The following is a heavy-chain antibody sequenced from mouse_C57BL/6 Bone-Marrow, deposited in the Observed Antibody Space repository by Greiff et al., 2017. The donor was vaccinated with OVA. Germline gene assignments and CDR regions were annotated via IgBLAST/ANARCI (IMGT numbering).Heavy chain of an antibody. CDR3: ARLDGNYVDYAMDY. D-gene: IGHD2-1*01. CDR1: GYAFSSSW. Sequence: QVQLQQSGPELVKPGASVKISCKASGYAFSSSWMNWVKQRPGKGLEWIGRIYPGDGDTNYNGKFKGKATLTADKSSSTAYMQLSSLTSEDSAVYYCARLDGNYVDYAMDYWGQGTSVTVSS. V-gene: IGHV1-82*01. CDR2: IYPGDGDT. J-gene: IGHJ4*01.